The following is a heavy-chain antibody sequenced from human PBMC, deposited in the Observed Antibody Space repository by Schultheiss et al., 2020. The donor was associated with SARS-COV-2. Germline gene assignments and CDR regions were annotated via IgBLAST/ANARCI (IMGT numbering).Heavy chain of an antibody. D-gene: IGHD3-22*01. CDR1: GFTVSSYG. Sequence: GGSLRLSCAASGFTVSSYGMHWVRQAPGKGLEWVAVIWYDGSNKYYADSVKGRFTISRDNSKNTLYLQMNSLRAEDTAVYYCARDRYYYDSSGSYDYWGQGTLVTVSS. V-gene: IGHV3-33*08. J-gene: IGHJ4*02. CDR3: ARDRYYYDSSGSYDY. CDR2: IWYDGSNK.